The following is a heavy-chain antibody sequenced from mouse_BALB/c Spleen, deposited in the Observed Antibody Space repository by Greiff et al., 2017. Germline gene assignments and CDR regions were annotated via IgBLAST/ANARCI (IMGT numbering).Heavy chain of an antibody. D-gene: IGHD2-2*01. CDR2: INSNGGST. CDR1: GFTFSSYG. CDR3: ARGGLRRESFAY. Sequence: EVKLVESGGGLVQPGGSLKLSCAASGFTFSSYGMSWVRQTPDKRLELVATINSNGGSTYYPDSVKGRFTISRDNAKNTLYLQMSSLKSEDTAMYYCARGGLRRESFAYWGQGTLVTVSA. V-gene: IGHV5-6-3*01. J-gene: IGHJ3*01.